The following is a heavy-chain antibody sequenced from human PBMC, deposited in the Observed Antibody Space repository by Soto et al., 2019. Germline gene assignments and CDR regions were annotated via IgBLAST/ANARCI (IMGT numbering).Heavy chain of an antibody. J-gene: IGHJ4*02. CDR1: GDTFTDYY. D-gene: IGHD2-21*02. CDR2: VNPSGGHT. Sequence: QVQLVQSGAEVKKPGASVKVSCKASGDTFTDYYIHWVRQAPGQGLEWMGTVNPSGGHTTYAQHFLGRVTMTRDTSTSTLYMELTSLTSEDTAVYYCARGGHVVVVTAALDYLGQGTLVTVSS. CDR3: ARGGHVVVVTAALDY. V-gene: IGHV1-46*01.